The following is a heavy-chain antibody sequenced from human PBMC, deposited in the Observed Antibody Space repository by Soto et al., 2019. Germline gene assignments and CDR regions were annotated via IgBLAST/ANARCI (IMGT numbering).Heavy chain of an antibody. J-gene: IGHJ4*02. V-gene: IGHV3-23*01. CDR2: ISGSGGST. D-gene: IGHD2-15*01. CDR1: GFTFSSYA. CDR3: AKDQRGYCSGGSCYYFDY. Sequence: EVQLLESGGGLVQPGGSLRLSCVASGFTFSSYAMSWVRQAPGKGLEWVSAISGSGGSTYYADSVKGRFTISRDNSKNTLYLQMNSLRAEDTAVYYCAKDQRGYCSGGSCYYFDYWGQGTLVTVSS.